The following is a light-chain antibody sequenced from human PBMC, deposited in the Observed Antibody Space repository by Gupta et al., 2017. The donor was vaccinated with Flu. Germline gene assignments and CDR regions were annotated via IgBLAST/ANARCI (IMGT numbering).Light chain of an antibody. CDR2: GEN. CDR3: NSRDSSGNHLWV. J-gene: IGLJ3*02. V-gene: IGLV3-19*01. Sequence: SSELTQDPAVSVALGQTVRITCQGDSLRSYYASWYQQTPGQAPVLVIYGENKRPSGIPDRLSGSRSGNTASLTITGAQAEDEGDYYCNSRDSSGNHLWVFGGGTKLTVL. CDR1: SLRSYY.